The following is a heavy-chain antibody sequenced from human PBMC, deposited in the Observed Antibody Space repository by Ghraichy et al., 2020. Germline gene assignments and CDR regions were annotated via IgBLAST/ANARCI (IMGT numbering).Heavy chain of an antibody. CDR1: GFNFSIYA. CDR2: ISGSGGRT. CDR3: AKESVAGVSDAGDAFDG. J-gene: IGHJ3*01. Sequence: GGSLRLSCVASSGFNFSIYAMSWVRQAPGKGLEWVSAISGSGGRTYYADSVKGRFTISRDNSKNTLYVQMTSLRAEDTAVYYCAKESVAGVSDAGDAFDGWGQGKLVTVSA. V-gene: IGHV3-23*01. D-gene: IGHD6-19*01.